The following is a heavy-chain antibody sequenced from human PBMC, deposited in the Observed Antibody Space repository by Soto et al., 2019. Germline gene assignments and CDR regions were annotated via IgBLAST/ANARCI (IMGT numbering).Heavy chain of an antibody. CDR1: GFKFSDYH. J-gene: IGHJ6*02. V-gene: IGHV3-11*06. CDR2: ISSSGSYT. CDR3: ACVAPTIFGAKFHHNLVDV. Sequence: QVQLVQSGGGLVKPGGSLRLSCAASGFKFSDYHMSWIRQAQGKGLEWISYISSSGSYTTYTDSVKGRFTISRDNARSSLYLQMDSLRGEDTAVYYCACVAPTIFGAKFHHNLVDVWGQGTTVTVAS. D-gene: IGHD3-3*01.